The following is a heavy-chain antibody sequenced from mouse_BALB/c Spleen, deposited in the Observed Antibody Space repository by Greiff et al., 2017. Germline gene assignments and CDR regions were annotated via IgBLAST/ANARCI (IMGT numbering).Heavy chain of an antibody. CDR2: ISYDGSN. CDR3: ARGDYRSFAY. V-gene: IGHV3-6*02. Sequence: VQLKESGPGLVKPSQSLSLTCSVTGYSITSGYYWNWIRQFPGNKLEWMGYISYDGSNNYNPSLKNRISITRDTSKNQFFLKLNSVTTEDTATYYCARGDYRSFAYWGQGTLVTVSA. CDR1: GYSITSGYY. J-gene: IGHJ3*01. D-gene: IGHD2-14*01.